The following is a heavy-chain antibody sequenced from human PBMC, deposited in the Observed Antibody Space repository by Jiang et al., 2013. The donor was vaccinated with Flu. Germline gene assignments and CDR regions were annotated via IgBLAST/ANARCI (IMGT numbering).Heavy chain of an antibody. D-gene: IGHD4-11*01. V-gene: IGHV1-3*01. CDR3: AVNSKPYFYYGMDV. Sequence: EWIGWISAANGDTKYSQKFQGRVTFSSDTSASTAYMGLSDLKSEDTAVYYCAVNSKPYFYYGMDVWGPGTTVTVSS. J-gene: IGHJ6*02. CDR2: ISAANGDT.